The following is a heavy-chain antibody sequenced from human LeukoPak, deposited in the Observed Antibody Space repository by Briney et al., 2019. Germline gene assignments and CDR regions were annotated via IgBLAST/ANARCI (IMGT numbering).Heavy chain of an antibody. V-gene: IGHV6-1*01. Sequence: SQTLSLTCAISGDSVSTNSASWNWIRQSPSRGLEWLGRTCYRSKWFYDFAVSVKSRVTIIPDTSKNQFSLQLNSVTPDDTAVYYCTRQHCSSTSCYSYNWFDPWGQGTLVTVSS. D-gene: IGHD2-2*01. CDR1: GDSVSTNSAS. CDR3: TRQHCSSTSCYSYNWFDP. CDR2: TCYRSKWFY. J-gene: IGHJ5*02.